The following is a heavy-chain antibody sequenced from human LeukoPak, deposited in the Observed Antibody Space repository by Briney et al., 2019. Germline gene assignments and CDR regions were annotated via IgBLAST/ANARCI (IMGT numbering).Heavy chain of an antibody. J-gene: IGHJ4*02. D-gene: IGHD2-8*01. V-gene: IGHV1-18*01. CDR2: ISAYNGNT. CDR1: GYTFTSYG. CDR3: ATPGPYCTNGVCYFLPPDY. Sequence: ASVKVSCKASGYTFTSYGISWVRQAPGQGLEWMGWISAYNGNTNYAQKLQGRVTMTTDTSTSTAYMELRSLRSDDTAVYYRATPGPYCTNGVCYFLPPDYWGQGTLVTVSS.